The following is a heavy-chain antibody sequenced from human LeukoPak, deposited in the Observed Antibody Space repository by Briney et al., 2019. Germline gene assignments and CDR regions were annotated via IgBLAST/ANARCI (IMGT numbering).Heavy chain of an antibody. Sequence: GGSMRLSCAVSGITLSNYGMSWVRQAPGKGLEWVAGISDTGGSTNYADSVKGRFTISRDNAKNSLYLQMNSLRAEDTAVYHCARDRSGYAFDIWGQGTMVTVSS. CDR2: ISDTGGST. CDR3: ARDRSGYAFDI. J-gene: IGHJ3*02. V-gene: IGHV3-23*01. D-gene: IGHD1-26*01. CDR1: GITLSNYG.